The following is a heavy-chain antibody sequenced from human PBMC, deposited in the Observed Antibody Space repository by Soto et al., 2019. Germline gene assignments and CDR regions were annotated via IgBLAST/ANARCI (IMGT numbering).Heavy chain of an antibody. V-gene: IGHV1-69*01. J-gene: IGHJ3*02. CDR2: IIPIFGTA. Sequence: QVQLVQSGAEVKKPGSSVKVSCKASGGTFSSYAISWVRQAPGQGLEWMGGIIPIFGTANYAQKFQGRVTMTADESTSTAYMELSSLRSEDTAVYYCARVLKGYYDSSGYAFDIWGQGTMVTVSS. CDR1: GGTFSSYA. D-gene: IGHD3-22*01. CDR3: ARVLKGYYDSSGYAFDI.